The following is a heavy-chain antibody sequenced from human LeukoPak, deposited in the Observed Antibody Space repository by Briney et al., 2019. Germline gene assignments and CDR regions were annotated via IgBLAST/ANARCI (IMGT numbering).Heavy chain of an antibody. CDR3: ARGPGEVYTYGRYYFDY. J-gene: IGHJ4*02. Sequence: GASVKVSCKASGYTFTSSYMHWVRQAPGQGLEWMGIINPSRGSTTSAQKFQGSVTMTRDTPTSTAYVELSRLRSDDTAVYFCARGPGEVYTYGRYYFDYWGQGTLVTVSS. V-gene: IGHV1-46*01. CDR1: GYTFTSSY. CDR2: INPSRGST. D-gene: IGHD5-18*01.